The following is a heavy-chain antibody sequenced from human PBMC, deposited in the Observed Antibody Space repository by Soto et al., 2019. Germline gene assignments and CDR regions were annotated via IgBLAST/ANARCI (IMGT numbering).Heavy chain of an antibody. J-gene: IGHJ5*02. CDR1: GYTLSEVA. D-gene: IGHD2-2*01. V-gene: IGHV1-24*01. CDR2: FDPENDET. Sequence: ASVKVSCKVSGYTLSEVAIHWVRQTPGEGLEWIGGFDPENDETSYAQNFQGRVTLSEDTSTDTAYLELSGLRSEDTAIYYCTIAAYCSGATCYSGYNWFHPWGQGSLGTV. CDR3: TIAAYCSGATCYSGYNWFHP.